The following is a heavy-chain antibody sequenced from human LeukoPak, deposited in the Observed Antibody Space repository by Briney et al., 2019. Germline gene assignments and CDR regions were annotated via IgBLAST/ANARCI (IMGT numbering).Heavy chain of an antibody. J-gene: IGHJ4*02. CDR2: IHYSGST. V-gene: IGHV4-39*01. Sequence: SETLSLTCAVYGGSFSGYFWGWIRQPPGKGLEWIGSIHYSGSTYYNPSLKSRVTISVDTSKNQFSLKLGSAAAADTAVYLCARHSRYSYVFDYWGQGTLVTVSS. CDR3: ARHSRYSYVFDY. D-gene: IGHD5-12*01. CDR1: GGSFSGYF.